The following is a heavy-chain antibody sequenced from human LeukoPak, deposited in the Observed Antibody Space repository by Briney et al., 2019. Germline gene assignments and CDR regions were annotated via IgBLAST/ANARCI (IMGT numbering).Heavy chain of an antibody. Sequence: PGGSLRLSCAASGFTFSIYAMSWVRQAPGRGLEWVSAISGSGGSTYYADSVKGRFTISRDNSKNTLYLQMNSLRAEDTAVYYCAKVHYYDSSGYYWEDYWGQGTLVTVSS. CDR2: ISGSGGST. CDR3: AKVHYYDSSGYYWEDY. D-gene: IGHD3-22*01. V-gene: IGHV3-23*01. CDR1: GFTFSIYA. J-gene: IGHJ4*02.